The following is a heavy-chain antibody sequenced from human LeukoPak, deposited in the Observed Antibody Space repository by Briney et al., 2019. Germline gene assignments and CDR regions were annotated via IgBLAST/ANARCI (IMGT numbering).Heavy chain of an antibody. CDR2: IYYSGST. V-gene: IGHV4-59*01. D-gene: IGHD1-26*01. J-gene: IGHJ4*02. Sequence: PSETLSLTCTVSGGSISSYYWSWIRQPPGKGLEWIGYIYYSGSTNYNPSLKSRVTISVDTSKNQFSLKLSSVTAADAAVFYCARVWGGSYFDYWGQGTLVTVSS. CDR3: ARVWGGSYFDY. CDR1: GGSISSYY.